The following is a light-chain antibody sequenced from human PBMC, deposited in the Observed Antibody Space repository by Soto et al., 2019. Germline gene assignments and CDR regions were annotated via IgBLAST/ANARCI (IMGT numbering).Light chain of an antibody. CDR1: QNINRW. V-gene: IGKV1-5*03. Sequence: DIQMTQSPSTLSASVGDRVTITCRARQNINRWLAWYQQRPGKAPNLLIHKASTLEVGVPSRFSGSASGTEFTLTISSLQPDDFPVYFCLQYNVYPLSFGGWTKLEIK. J-gene: IGKJ4*01. CDR2: KAS. CDR3: LQYNVYPLS.